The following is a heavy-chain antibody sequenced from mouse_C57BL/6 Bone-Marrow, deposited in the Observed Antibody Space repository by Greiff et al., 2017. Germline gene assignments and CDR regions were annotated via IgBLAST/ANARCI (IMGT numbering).Heavy chain of an antibody. CDR2: ISSGGSYT. Sequence: EVMLVESGGDLVKPGGSLKLSCAASGFTISSYGMSWVRQTPDKRLEWVATISSGGSYTYYPDSVKGRFTISRDNAKNTLYLQMSSLKSEDTAMYYCARHGPMDYWGQGTSVTGSS. CDR3: ARHGPMDY. J-gene: IGHJ4*01. V-gene: IGHV5-6*01. CDR1: GFTISSYG.